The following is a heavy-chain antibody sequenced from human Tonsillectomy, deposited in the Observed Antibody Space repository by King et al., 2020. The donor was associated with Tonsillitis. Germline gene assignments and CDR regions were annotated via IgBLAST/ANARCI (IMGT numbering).Heavy chain of an antibody. CDR1: GYNFTSYW. J-gene: IGHJ4*02. D-gene: IGHD4-17*01. Sequence: QLVQSGAEVKKPGESLKIYCKGSGYNFTSYWIGWVRQMPGEGLEWMGSIYPGDSGTRDSPSFQGQVTISADRSIRTAYLQWCSLKASDTAMYFCARQFWDDYGDYNFDYWGQGTLVTVSS. V-gene: IGHV5-51*01. CDR3: ARQFWDDYGDYNFDY. CDR2: IYPGDSGT.